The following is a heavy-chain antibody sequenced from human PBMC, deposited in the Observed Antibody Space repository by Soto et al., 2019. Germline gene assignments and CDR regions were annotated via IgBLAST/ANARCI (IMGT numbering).Heavy chain of an antibody. V-gene: IGHV3-33*01. CDR1: GFIFNDYG. J-gene: IGHJ4*02. CDR2: IWYDGRNQ. CDR3: ARDRSRYSDYDLAY. D-gene: IGHD5-12*01. Sequence: QVQLVESGGGVVQPGRSLRLSCIASGFIFNDYGMHWVRQAPGKGLEWVSGIWYDGRNQYYADSVKGRLTISRDNSRNTLSLEVTSLRVEDTAVYYCARDRSRYSDYDLAYCGQGTQVTVSS.